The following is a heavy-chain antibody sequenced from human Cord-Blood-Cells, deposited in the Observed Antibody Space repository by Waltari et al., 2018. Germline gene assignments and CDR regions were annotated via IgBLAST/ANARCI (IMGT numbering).Heavy chain of an antibody. CDR3: AREGLNYYDSRGYGGGFDY. Sequence: QVQLVQSGAAVKKPGSSVKVSCKASGGTFSSYAISWVRQAPGPGIEWMGGIIPILGIANYAQKFQGRVTITADESTSTAYMELSSLRSEDTAVYYCAREGLNYYDSRGYGGGFDYWGQGTLVTVSS. CDR1: GGTFSSYA. J-gene: IGHJ4*02. CDR2: IIPILGIA. V-gene: IGHV1-69*04. D-gene: IGHD3-22*01.